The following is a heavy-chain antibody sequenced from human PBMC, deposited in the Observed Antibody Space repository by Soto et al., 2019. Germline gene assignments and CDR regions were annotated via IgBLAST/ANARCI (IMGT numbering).Heavy chain of an antibody. J-gene: IGHJ4*02. CDR2: ISWNSGSI. CDR1: GFTFGDYA. Sequence: GGSLRLSCAASGFTFGDYAMQWVRQAPGKGLEWVSAISWNSGSIDYADSVKGRFTISRDNAKNSLYLQMNSLRAEDTALYYCAKSHTASGWYVTTDYWGQGTRVTVSS. D-gene: IGHD6-19*01. V-gene: IGHV3-9*01. CDR3: AKSHTASGWYVTTDY.